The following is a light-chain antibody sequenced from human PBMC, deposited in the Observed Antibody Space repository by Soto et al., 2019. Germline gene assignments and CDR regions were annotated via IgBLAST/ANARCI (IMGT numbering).Light chain of an antibody. J-gene: IGKJ1*01. CDR1: QNISTY. V-gene: IGKV1-39*01. CDR2: AAS. CDR3: QQSYNPRT. Sequence: DLQMTQSPSSLSASVGDRVIITCRASQNISTYLNWYQQKLGKAPKLLIYAASSLQSGVPSRFSGSGSGTDFTLTISSLQPEDFATYYCQQSYNPRTFGQGTTVEIK.